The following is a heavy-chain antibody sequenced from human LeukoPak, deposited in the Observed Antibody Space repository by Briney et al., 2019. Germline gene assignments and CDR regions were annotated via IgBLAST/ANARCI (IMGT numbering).Heavy chain of an antibody. D-gene: IGHD1-1*01. CDR2: IYYHENT. Sequence: SETLSLTCTVSGGSISSSCDYWGWIRQAPGKGLEWIGSIYYHENTYYNSSLKSRVTISVDTSKNQFSLKLNSVTAADTAVYFCARRAYSAAYWKHFDYWGQGTLVTVSS. J-gene: IGHJ4*02. CDR1: GGSISSSCDY. V-gene: IGHV4-39*01. CDR3: ARRAYSAAYWKHFDY.